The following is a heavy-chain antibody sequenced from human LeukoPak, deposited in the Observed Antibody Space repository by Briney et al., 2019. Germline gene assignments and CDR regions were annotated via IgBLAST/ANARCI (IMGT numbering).Heavy chain of an antibody. CDR2: ISSSSSYI. CDR3: ARNNWFGEFENWFDS. J-gene: IGHJ5*01. V-gene: IGHV3-21*01. Sequence: GGSLRLSCAASGFTFSSYSMNWVRQAPGKGPEWVSSISSSSSYIYYGDSMKGRFTISRDNAKNSLYLQMNSLRAEGTAVYYCARNNWFGEFENWFDSWGQGNLVTVSS. D-gene: IGHD3-10*01. CDR1: GFTFSSYS.